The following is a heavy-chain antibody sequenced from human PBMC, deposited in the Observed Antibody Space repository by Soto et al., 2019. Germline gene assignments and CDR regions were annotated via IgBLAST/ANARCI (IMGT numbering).Heavy chain of an antibody. CDR1: GFTFSSYG. D-gene: IGHD1-1*01. CDR2: SSATGAGT. Sequence: EVQLLESGGGLVQPGGSLRLSCAASGFTFSSYGMTWVRQAPGKGLVWVSFSSATGAGTYYADSVKGRFTISRDKSKNTLYLQMPSLRADDTAVYYCAKDRLAGGNDGFYSDFWGQGDLVIVSS. J-gene: IGHJ4*02. CDR3: AKDRLAGGNDGFYSDF. V-gene: IGHV3-23*01.